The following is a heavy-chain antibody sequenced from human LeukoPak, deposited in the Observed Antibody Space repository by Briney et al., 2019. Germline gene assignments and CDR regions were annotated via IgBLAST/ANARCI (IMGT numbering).Heavy chain of an antibody. D-gene: IGHD7-27*01. Sequence: GASVKVSCKASGYTFTSYYMHWVRQAPGQGLEWMGRINPNSGGTNYAQKFQGRVTMTRDTSISTAYMELSRLRSDDTAVYYCARDPTGDKEDYWGQGTLVTVSS. CDR1: GYTFTSYY. V-gene: IGHV1-2*06. J-gene: IGHJ4*02. CDR2: INPNSGGT. CDR3: ARDPTGDKEDY.